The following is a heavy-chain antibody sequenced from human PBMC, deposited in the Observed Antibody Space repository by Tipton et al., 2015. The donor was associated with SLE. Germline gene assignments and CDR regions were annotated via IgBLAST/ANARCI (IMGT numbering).Heavy chain of an antibody. J-gene: IGHJ4*02. CDR3: ARHMITGGEFDY. Sequence: TLSLTCTVSGGSISSATYYWSWFRQPAGKGLEWIGRVYISGSTNYNPSLESRVSISLDTSKNHFSLKLSSVTAADTAVYYCARHMITGGEFDYWGQGTLVTVSS. CDR1: GGSISSATYY. CDR2: VYISGST. V-gene: IGHV4-61*02. D-gene: IGHD3-16*01.